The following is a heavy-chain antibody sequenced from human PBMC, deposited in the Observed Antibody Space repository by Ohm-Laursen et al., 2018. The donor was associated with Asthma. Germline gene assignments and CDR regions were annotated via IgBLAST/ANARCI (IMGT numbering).Heavy chain of an antibody. CDR1: GFSFSRYS. D-gene: IGHD3-16*01. V-gene: IGHV3-48*01. CDR2: ISSSSSTI. J-gene: IGHJ6*02. CDR3: AREWGGMDV. Sequence: SLRLSCSASGFSFSRYSMNWVRQAPGTGLEWVSYISSSSSTIYYADSVKGRFTISRDNAKNSLYLQMNNLRAEDAAIYYCAREWGGMDVWGPGTTVTVSS.